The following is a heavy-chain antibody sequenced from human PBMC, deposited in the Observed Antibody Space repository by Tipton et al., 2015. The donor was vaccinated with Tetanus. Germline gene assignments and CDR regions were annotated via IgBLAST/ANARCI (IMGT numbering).Heavy chain of an antibody. CDR1: GFTFSNYW. CDR3: AGNADYGRGSYSYYSKAVAV. J-gene: IGHJ6*02. Sequence: SLRLSCAASGFTFSNYWMSWVRQAPGRGLEWVASIKQDGSDKNYVDSAKGRFTISRDNAKNSLYLQMSSPRAEDTAEYGCAGNADYGRGSYSYYSKAVAVWGQGTTVTVSS. D-gene: IGHD3-10*01. CDR2: IKQDGSDK. V-gene: IGHV3-7*01.